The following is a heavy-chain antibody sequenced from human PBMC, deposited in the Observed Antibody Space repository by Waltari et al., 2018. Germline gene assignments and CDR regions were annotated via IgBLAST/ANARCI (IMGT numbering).Heavy chain of an antibody. Sequence: QVQLPESGPGLVKPSETLSLTCTVSGGSISSHYWTWTRQPPGKGLEWIGYIYYSGSTNYNPSLKSRVTISVDTSKNQFSLKLSSVTAADTAVYYCASLPGYYYGMDVWGQGTTVTVSS. CDR2: IYYSGST. D-gene: IGHD3-10*01. J-gene: IGHJ6*02. V-gene: IGHV4-59*11. CDR1: GGSISSHY. CDR3: ASLPGYYYGMDV.